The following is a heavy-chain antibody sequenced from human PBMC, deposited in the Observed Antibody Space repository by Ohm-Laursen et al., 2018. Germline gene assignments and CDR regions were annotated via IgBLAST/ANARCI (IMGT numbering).Heavy chain of an antibody. V-gene: IGHV3-7*01. D-gene: IGHD3-16*01. CDR2: IKVDGSEK. Sequence: GSLRLSCAASGFTFSSYWMTWVRQPPGKGLEWAARIKVDGSEKYYVDSVKGRFTISRDDAKNSLYLQMSSLRAEDTAVYYCARFGVNHGMDVWGQGTTVTVSS. CDR3: ARFGVNHGMDV. J-gene: IGHJ6*02. CDR1: GFTFSSYW.